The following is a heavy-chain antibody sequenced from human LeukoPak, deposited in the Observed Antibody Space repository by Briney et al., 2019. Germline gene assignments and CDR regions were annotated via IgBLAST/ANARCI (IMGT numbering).Heavy chain of an antibody. Sequence: PGRSLRLSCAASGFTFDDYAMHWARHAPGKGLEWVSGISWNSGSIGYADSVKGRFTISRDNAKNSLYLQMNSLGAEDTALYYCAKGNGIAVAGTIFSWGQGTLVTVSS. V-gene: IGHV3-9*01. D-gene: IGHD6-19*01. J-gene: IGHJ4*02. CDR2: ISWNSGSI. CDR1: GFTFDDYA. CDR3: AKGNGIAVAGTIFS.